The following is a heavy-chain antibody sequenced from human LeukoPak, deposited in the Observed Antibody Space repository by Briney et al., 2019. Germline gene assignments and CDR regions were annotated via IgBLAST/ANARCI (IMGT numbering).Heavy chain of an antibody. CDR2: ISSSSSYI. CDR3: ARDSSGWYGAFDI. CDR1: GFTFSSYS. J-gene: IGHJ3*02. Sequence: GGSLRLSCAASGFTFSSYSMNWVRQAPGKGLEWVASISSSSSYIYYADSMKGRFTISRDNAKNSLYLQMNSLRAEDTAVYYCARDSSGWYGAFDIWGQGTMVTVSS. D-gene: IGHD6-19*01. V-gene: IGHV3-21*01.